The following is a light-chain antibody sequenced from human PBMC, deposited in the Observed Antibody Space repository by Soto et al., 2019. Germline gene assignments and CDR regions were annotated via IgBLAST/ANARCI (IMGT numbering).Light chain of an antibody. CDR1: TSNIGSNT. CDR2: SDS. V-gene: IGLV1-44*01. Sequence: QSVLTQPPSASGTPGQRVTISCSGSTSNIGSNTVNWYQQLPGTAPKLLIYSDSQRPSGVPDRFSGSKSGTSASQAISGLQSEDESDYYCAVWDDSLNGSVFGGGTKLTVL. J-gene: IGLJ2*01. CDR3: AVWDDSLNGSV.